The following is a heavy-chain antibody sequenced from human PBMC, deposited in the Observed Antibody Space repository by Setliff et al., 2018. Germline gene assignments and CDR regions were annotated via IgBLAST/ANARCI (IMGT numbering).Heavy chain of an antibody. V-gene: IGHV1-3*01. D-gene: IGHD5-12*01. CDR2: IHAGNGDT. J-gene: IGHJ1*01. Sequence: GASVKVSCKASGFTSTNYAIHWVRQAPGRRPECMGWIHAGNGDTKYSQKFQGRVTITRDTSASTVYMELSSLRSEDTAVYYCASAHYYSGYIEYFQYWGQGTLVTVSS. CDR1: GFTSTNYA. CDR3: ASAHYYSGYIEYFQY.